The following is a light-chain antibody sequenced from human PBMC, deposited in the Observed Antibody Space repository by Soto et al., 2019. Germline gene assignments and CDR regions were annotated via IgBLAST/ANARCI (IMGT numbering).Light chain of an antibody. CDR2: AAS. CDR3: QQSYSTPYT. CDR1: QCISSY. Sequence: IQMSISPSSLSASVGDRVTITYRASQCISSYLNWYQHRPGKAPKLLIYAASSLQSGVPSRFSGSGSGTDFTLTISSLQPEDFATYYCQQSYSTPYTFGQGTKVDIK. J-gene: IGKJ2*01. V-gene: IGKV1-39*01.